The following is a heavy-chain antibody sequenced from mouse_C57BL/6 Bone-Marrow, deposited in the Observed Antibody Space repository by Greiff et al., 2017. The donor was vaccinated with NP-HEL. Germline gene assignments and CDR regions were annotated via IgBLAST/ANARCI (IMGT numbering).Heavy chain of an antibody. J-gene: IGHJ2*01. Sequence: DVLLVESGGGLVKPGGSLKLSCAASGFTFSSYAMSWVRQTPEQRLEWVATISDGGSYTYYPDNVKGRVTISRDNAKTNPYLQLSHLKSEDTAMYYCATLYYGSGNFGYWGQGTTLTVSS. V-gene: IGHV5-4*01. CDR3: ATLYYGSGNFGY. D-gene: IGHD1-1*01. CDR1: GFTFSSYA. CDR2: ISDGGSYT.